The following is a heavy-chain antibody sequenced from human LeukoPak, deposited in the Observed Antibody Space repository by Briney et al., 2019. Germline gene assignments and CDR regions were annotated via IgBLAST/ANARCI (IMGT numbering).Heavy chain of an antibody. V-gene: IGHV3-30*18. CDR2: ISFDGSNK. CDR3: AKAPNPDYYDSSGYYRG. D-gene: IGHD3-22*01. Sequence: GGSLRLSCAASGFTFSNYGMHWVRQAPGKGLEWVALISFDGSNKYYADSVKGRFTISRDNSKNTLYLQMNSLRAEDTAVYYCAKAPNPDYYDSSGYYRGWGQGTMVTVSS. CDR1: GFTFSNYG. J-gene: IGHJ3*01.